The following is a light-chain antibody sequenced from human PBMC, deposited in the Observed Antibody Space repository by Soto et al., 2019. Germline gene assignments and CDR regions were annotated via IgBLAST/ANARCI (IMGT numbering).Light chain of an antibody. CDR2: KTS. CDR3: QQYYSYWT. V-gene: IGKV1-5*03. CDR1: RAIKGW. J-gene: IGKJ1*01. Sequence: DIQMTQSPSTLSASVGDRVTITCRASRAIKGWVAWYQLKPGKAPNLLIHKTSNLQSGVPSRFSGSGSGTEFTLTINSLQPDDFATYYCQQYYSYWTFGQGTKVEIK.